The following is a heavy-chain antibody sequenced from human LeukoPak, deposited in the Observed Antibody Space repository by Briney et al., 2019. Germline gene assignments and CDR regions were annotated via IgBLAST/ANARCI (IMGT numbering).Heavy chain of an antibody. D-gene: IGHD3-3*01. CDR3: ARISEAIFGVGYYYYYMDV. CDR2: IYTSGST. Sequence: SGTLSLTCTVSGGSISSGSYYWSWIRQPAGKGLEWIGRIYTSGSTNYNPSLKSRVTVSVDTSKNQFSLKLSSVTAADTAVYYCARISEAIFGVGYYYYYMDVWGKGTTVTVSS. J-gene: IGHJ6*03. V-gene: IGHV4-61*02. CDR1: GGSISSGSYY.